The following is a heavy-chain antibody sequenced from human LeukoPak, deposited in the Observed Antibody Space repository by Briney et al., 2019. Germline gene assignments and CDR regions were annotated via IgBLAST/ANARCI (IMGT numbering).Heavy chain of an antibody. Sequence: GGSLRLSCAASGFTFSSYAMSWVRQAPGKGLEWVSAISGSGGSTYYADSVKGRFTISRDNSKNTLYLQMNSLRAEDTAVYYCAKDGGLWVSAHWGDSWGRGTLVTVSS. CDR1: GFTFSSYA. D-gene: IGHD7-27*01. V-gene: IGHV3-23*01. CDR3: AKDGGLWVSAHWGDS. J-gene: IGHJ4*02. CDR2: ISGSGGST.